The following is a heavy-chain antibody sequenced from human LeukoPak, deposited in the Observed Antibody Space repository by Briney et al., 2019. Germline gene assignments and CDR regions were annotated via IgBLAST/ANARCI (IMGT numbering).Heavy chain of an antibody. Sequence: ASVKVSCKASGYTFTSYGISWVRQAPGQGLEWMGWISAYNGNTNYAQKLQGRVTMTEDTSTDTAYMELSSLRSEDTAVYYCATHRGRGDYWGQGTLVTVSS. CDR2: ISAYNGNT. V-gene: IGHV1-18*01. J-gene: IGHJ4*02. CDR1: GYTFTSYG. CDR3: ATHRGRGDY. D-gene: IGHD3-10*01.